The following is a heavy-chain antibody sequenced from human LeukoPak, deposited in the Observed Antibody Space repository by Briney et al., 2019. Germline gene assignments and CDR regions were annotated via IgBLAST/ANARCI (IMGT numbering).Heavy chain of an antibody. D-gene: IGHD3-10*01. J-gene: IGHJ3*02. V-gene: IGHV4-39*07. Sequence: SETLSLTCTVSGGSISSSSFYWGWIRQPPGKGLEWIGSIYYSGNTYYNPSLKSRVTISIDTSKNQFSLKLTSVTAADTAVYYCARGIVGWFGPNDAFDIWGQGTMVTVSS. CDR2: IYYSGNT. CDR1: GGSISSSSFY. CDR3: ARGIVGWFGPNDAFDI.